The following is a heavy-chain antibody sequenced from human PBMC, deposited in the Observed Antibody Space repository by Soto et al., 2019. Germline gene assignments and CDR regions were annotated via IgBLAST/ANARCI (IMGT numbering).Heavy chain of an antibody. D-gene: IGHD2-2*01. V-gene: IGHV1-69*13. Sequence: SVKVSCKASGGTFSSYAISWVRQAPGQGLEWMGGIIPIFGTANYAQKFQGRVTITADESTSTAYMELSSLRSEDTAVYYCARPLRGYCSSTSCAKDRNYYYGMDVWGQGTTVPVS. CDR1: GGTFSSYA. CDR2: IIPIFGTA. CDR3: ARPLRGYCSSTSCAKDRNYYYGMDV. J-gene: IGHJ6*02.